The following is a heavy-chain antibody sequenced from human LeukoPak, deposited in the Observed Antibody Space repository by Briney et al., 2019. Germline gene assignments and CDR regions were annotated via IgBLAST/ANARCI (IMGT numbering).Heavy chain of an antibody. V-gene: IGHV3-23*01. CDR2: ISGSGNT. Sequence: GGSLRLSCAASGFTFSSYAMSWVRQAPGKGLEWVSAISGSGNTYYADSVKGRFTISRDNAKNTLYLQMNSLRAEDTAVYFCAKAKTAAGSDYWGQGTLVTVSS. CDR3: AKAKTAAGSDY. D-gene: IGHD6-13*01. J-gene: IGHJ4*02. CDR1: GFTFSSYA.